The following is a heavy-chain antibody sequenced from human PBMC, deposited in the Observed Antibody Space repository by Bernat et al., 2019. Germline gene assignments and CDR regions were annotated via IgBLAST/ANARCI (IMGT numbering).Heavy chain of an antibody. CDR1: GDTFSSYA. CDR3: ARGSSDCSSSSCPYDY. D-gene: IGHD2-2*01. V-gene: IGHV1-69*01. CDR2: IIPMFGKA. Sequence: QVQLVQSGAEVKKPGSSVKVSCKASGDTFSSYAISWVRQAPGQGLEWMGGIIPMFGKANYVKKFQGRVTLTADESTSTAFMALSSLRAEDTAVYYCARGSSDCSSSSCPYDYWGQGTLVTVSS. J-gene: IGHJ4*02.